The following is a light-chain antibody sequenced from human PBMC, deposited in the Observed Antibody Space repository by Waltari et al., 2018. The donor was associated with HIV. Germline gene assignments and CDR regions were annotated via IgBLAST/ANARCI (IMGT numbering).Light chain of an antibody. V-gene: IGLV1-44*01. CDR2: SNN. J-gene: IGLJ1*01. CDR1: NSNIGTNT. Sequence: QSVLTQPPSASGTPGQRVSVPCSGGNSNIGTNTVNWYQHLPGTAPKLLIYSNNRRPSGVPARFSGSRSGTSASLAIRGRQSEDEADYYCAVWDDSLKGRVFGTGTKVTVL. CDR3: AVWDDSLKGRV.